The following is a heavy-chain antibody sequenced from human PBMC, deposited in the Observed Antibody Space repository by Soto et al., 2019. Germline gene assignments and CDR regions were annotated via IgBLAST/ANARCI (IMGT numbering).Heavy chain of an antibody. D-gene: IGHD5-12*01. CDR3: AKDPRYSGYESVGYYYYYGMDV. V-gene: IGHV3-30*18. CDR2: ISYDGSNK. J-gene: IGHJ6*02. CDR1: GFTFSSYG. Sequence: PGGSLRLSCAASGFTFSSYGMHWVRQAPGKGLEWVALISYDGSNKYYADSVKGRFTISRDNSKNTLYLQMNSLRAEDTAVYYCAKDPRYSGYESVGYYYYYGMDVWGQGTTVTVSS.